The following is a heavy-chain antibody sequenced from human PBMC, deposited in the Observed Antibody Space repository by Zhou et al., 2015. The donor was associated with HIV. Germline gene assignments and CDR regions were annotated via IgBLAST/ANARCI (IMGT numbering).Heavy chain of an antibody. V-gene: IGHV1-69*01. CDR3: ARREQWLVGVGFDP. Sequence: QVQLVQSGAEVKKPGSSVKVSCKASGGTFSSYAISWVRQAPGQGLEWMGGIIPIFGTANYAQKFQGRVTITADESTSTAYMELSSLRSEDTAVYYCARREQWLVGVGFDPWGQGTLVTVSP. D-gene: IGHD6-19*01. CDR2: IIPIFGTA. CDR1: GGTFSSYA. J-gene: IGHJ5*02.